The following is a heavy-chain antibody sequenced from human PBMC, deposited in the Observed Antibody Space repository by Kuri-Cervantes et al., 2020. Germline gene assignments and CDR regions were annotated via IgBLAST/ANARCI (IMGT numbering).Heavy chain of an antibody. Sequence: GSLRLSCTVSGGSVSSGSYYWSWIRQPPGKGLEWIGYIYYSGSTNYNPSLKSRVTISVDTSKNQFSLKLRSVTAADTAVYYCAGDPGEWGQGTLVTVSS. CDR2: IYYSGST. D-gene: IGHD3-16*01. CDR3: AGDPGE. V-gene: IGHV4-61*01. CDR1: GGSVSSGSYY. J-gene: IGHJ4*02.